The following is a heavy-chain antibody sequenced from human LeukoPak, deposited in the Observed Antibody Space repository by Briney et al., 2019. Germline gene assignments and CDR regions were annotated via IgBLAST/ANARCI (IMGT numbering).Heavy chain of an antibody. CDR2: IKSKTDGGTT. Sequence: GGSLRLSCAASGFTFSSAWMSWVRQAPGKGLEWVGRIKSKTDGGTTDYAAPVKGRFTISRDDSKNTLYLQMNSLKTEDTAVYYCSTGRQQPVFDYWGQGTLVTVSS. V-gene: IGHV3-15*01. D-gene: IGHD6-13*01. CDR1: GFTFSSAW. CDR3: STGRQQPVFDY. J-gene: IGHJ4*02.